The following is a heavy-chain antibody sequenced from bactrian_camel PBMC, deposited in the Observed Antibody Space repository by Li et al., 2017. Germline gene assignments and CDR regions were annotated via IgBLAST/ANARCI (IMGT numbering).Heavy chain of an antibody. Sequence: QLVESGGGSVQAGGSLRLSCVGSGFKDDRYCLAWFRQTPGQEREGIAAIDNDGTTSYADSVRGRFSVSEDNAKTTLYLEMSSLKPEDTAVYYCAANPYAYDGFELSTDGYRHWGQGTQVTVS. CDR2: IDNDGTT. D-gene: IGHD1*01. CDR3: AANPYAYDGFELSTDGYRH. CDR1: GFKDDRYC. J-gene: IGHJ4*01. V-gene: IGHV3S55*01.